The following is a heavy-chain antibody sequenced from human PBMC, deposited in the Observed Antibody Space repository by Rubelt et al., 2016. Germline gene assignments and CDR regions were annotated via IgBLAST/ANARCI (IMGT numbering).Heavy chain of an antibody. CDR3: ARDRAGSSSWYPVFGAFDI. CDR1: GFTFSSYG. Sequence: VQLVESGGGVVQPGRSLRLSCAASGFTFSSYGMHWVRQAPGKGLEWVAVIWYDGSNKYYADSVKGRLTISRDNSKNTLYLQMNSLRAEDTAVYYCARDRAGSSSWYPVFGAFDIWGQGTMVTVSS. V-gene: IGHV3-33*01. D-gene: IGHD6-13*01. J-gene: IGHJ3*02. CDR2: IWYDGSNK.